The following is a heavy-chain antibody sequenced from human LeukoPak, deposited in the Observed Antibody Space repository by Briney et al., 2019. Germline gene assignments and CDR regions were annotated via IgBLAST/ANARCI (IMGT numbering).Heavy chain of an antibody. CDR1: GFTFSNYW. Sequence: GGSLRLSCAASGFTFSNYWMTWVRLAPGKGLEWVANIKHDGSEESYVDSVKGRFTISRDNTKNSLYLQMNSLRAEDTAIYYCAREWDSGSSSIDYWGPGILVTVSS. CDR3: AREWDSGSSSIDY. V-gene: IGHV3-7*01. CDR2: IKHDGSEE. J-gene: IGHJ4*02. D-gene: IGHD5-12*01.